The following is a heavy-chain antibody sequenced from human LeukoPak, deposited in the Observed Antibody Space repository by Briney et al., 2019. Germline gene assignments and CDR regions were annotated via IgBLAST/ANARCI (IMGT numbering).Heavy chain of an antibody. D-gene: IGHD2-8*01. CDR3: AREGGAGGTIDY. J-gene: IGHJ4*02. CDR2: IYSGGST. CDR1: GFTVSSNY. Sequence: GSPRLSWAASGFTVSSNYMSWVRQAPGKGLEWVSVIYSGGSTYYADSVKGRFTISRDNSNNALYLQMNSLRAEDTAVYYCAREGGAGGTIDYWGQGTLVTVSS. V-gene: IGHV3-53*01.